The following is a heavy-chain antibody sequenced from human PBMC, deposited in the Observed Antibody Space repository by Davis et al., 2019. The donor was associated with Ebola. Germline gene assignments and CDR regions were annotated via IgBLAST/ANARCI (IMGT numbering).Heavy chain of an antibody. CDR3: ASVSDDTLGWWFDP. CDR1: GASISSFF. CDR2: VYYTGYT. D-gene: IGHD3-22*01. Sequence: PSETLSLTCSVSGASISSFFWSWVRLSPGSGPEWIGNVYYTGYTNYNPSLKSRVTMAPDTSKNQFSLTLRSVTAADTAVYYCASVSDDTLGWWFDPRGPGIQVTVSS. V-gene: IGHV4-59*01. J-gene: IGHJ5*02.